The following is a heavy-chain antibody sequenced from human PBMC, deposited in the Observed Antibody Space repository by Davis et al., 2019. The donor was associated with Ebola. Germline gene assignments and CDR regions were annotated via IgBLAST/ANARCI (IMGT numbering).Heavy chain of an antibody. CDR3: ARDGPNYDVDY. J-gene: IGHJ4*02. Sequence: GESLKISCTASGFTFGDYAMSWFRQAPGKGLEWVAFIRSEATSQDYGKSVQGRFFISRDDSKNTLYLQMNSLRVDDTAVYFCARDGPNYDVDYWGQGTLVTVSA. CDR2: IRSEATSQ. D-gene: IGHD3-22*01. CDR1: GFTFGDYA. V-gene: IGHV3-30*02.